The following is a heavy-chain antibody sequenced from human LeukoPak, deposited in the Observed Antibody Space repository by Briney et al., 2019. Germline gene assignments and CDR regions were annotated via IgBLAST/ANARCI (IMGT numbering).Heavy chain of an antibody. CDR3: ARSIAAAGTRACDY. CDR2: INHSGST. Sequence: PSETLSLTCAVYGGSFSGYYWSWIRQPPGKGLEWIGEINHSGSTNYNPSLKSRVTISVDTSKNQFSLKLSSVTAADTAVYCCARSIAAAGTRACDYWGQGTLVTVSS. V-gene: IGHV4-34*01. J-gene: IGHJ4*02. D-gene: IGHD6-13*01. CDR1: GGSFSGYY.